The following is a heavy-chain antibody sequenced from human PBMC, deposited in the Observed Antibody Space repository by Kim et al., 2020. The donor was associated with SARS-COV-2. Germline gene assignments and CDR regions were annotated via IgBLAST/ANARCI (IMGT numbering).Heavy chain of an antibody. D-gene: IGHD3-10*01. V-gene: IGHV3-15*01. CDR2: IKSKTDGGTT. Sequence: GGSLRLSCAASGFTFSNAWMSWVRQAPGKGLEWVGRIKSKTDGGTTDYAASVKGRFTISRDDSKNTLYLQMNSLKTEDTAVYYCTTAIGAGDYYYYGMDVWAKGPRSPSP. J-gene: IGHJ6*02. CDR3: TTAIGAGDYYYYGMDV. CDR1: GFTFSNAW.